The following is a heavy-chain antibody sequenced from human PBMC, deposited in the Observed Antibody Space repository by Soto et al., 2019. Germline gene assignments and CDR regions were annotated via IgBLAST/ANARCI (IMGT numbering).Heavy chain of an antibody. CDR1: GFIFDYFA. V-gene: IGHV3-9*01. CDR3: TKVGGLYDFWSGPLHFDL. Sequence: EVQLVESGGGLVQHGRSLRLSCVGSGFIFDYFAIHWVRQAPGKGLEWVSGISWNSDSIGYADSVKGRFTISRDNAKNALYLQMNSLRVEDTALYYCTKVGGLYDFWSGPLHFDLWGQGTLVTVSS. CDR2: ISWNSDSI. J-gene: IGHJ4*02. D-gene: IGHD3-3*01.